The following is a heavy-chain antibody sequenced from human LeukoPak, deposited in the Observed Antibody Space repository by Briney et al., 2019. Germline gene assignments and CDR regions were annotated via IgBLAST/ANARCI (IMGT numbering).Heavy chain of an antibody. CDR3: ARDLSRGVVIAVVDY. D-gene: IGHD2-21*01. Sequence: GGSLRLSCAASGFTFSSYAMHWVRQAPGKGLEWVAVISYDGSNKYYADSVKGRFTISRDNSKNTLYLQMNSLRAEDTAVYYCARDLSRGVVIAVVDYWGQGTLVTVSS. J-gene: IGHJ4*02. CDR2: ISYDGSNK. V-gene: IGHV3-30-3*01. CDR1: GFTFSSYA.